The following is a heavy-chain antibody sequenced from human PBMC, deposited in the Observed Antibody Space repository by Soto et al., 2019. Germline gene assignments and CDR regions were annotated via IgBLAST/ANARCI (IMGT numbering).Heavy chain of an antibody. J-gene: IGHJ3*02. V-gene: IGHV3-23*01. CDR2: ILVGGST. CDR3: AKATATSGGAFEI. CDR1: GFICSSYD. D-gene: IGHD1-1*01. Sequence: GGSLRLSCAVSGFICSSYDMSWVRQAPGKGLEWVSTILVGGSTHYEDAVKGRFTNYRDTSKNTVYLQMNSLTAGDTAVYYCAKATATSGGAFEIYGQGTMVTVSS.